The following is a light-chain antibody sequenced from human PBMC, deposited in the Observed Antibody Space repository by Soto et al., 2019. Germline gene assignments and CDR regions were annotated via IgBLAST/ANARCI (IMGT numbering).Light chain of an antibody. CDR3: QQRTRWPMT. Sequence: ETMMTQSPDTLSVSLGERATLSCRASQSLRSSLAWYQQKPGQAPRLLIYGASSRATGIPDRFSGSGSGTDFTLTISRLEPEDFAVYYCQQRTRWPMTFGQGTRLEIK. V-gene: IGKV3D-15*01. CDR2: GAS. J-gene: IGKJ5*01. CDR1: QSLRSS.